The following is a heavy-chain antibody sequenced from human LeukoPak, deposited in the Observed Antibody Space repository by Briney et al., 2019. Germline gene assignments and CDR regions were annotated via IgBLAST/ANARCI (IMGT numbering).Heavy chain of an antibody. CDR1: GFTFSSYW. CDR3: ARAGGGYSYGHQGY. V-gene: IGHV3-74*01. Sequence: GGSLRLSCAASGFTFSSYWMHWVRQAPGKGLVWVSRINSDGSSTSYAESVKGRFTISRDNAKNTLYLEMNSLRAEDTAVYYCARAGGGYSYGHQGYWGQGALVTVSS. J-gene: IGHJ4*02. CDR2: INSDGSST. D-gene: IGHD5-18*01.